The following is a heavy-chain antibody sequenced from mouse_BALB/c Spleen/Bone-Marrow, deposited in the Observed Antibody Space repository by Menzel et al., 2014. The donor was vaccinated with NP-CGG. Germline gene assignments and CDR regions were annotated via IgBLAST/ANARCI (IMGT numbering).Heavy chain of an antibody. V-gene: IGHV1S137*01. CDR2: ISPYYVDG. CDR3: ARGGASDLYYYPMDY. CDR1: GYTFTDFA. Sequence: VQLQESGAELVKPGVSVKLSCKGSGYTFTDFAIHWVKQSHTKSLEWIGVISPYYVDGGYNQKFKGKATMTIDRSSSTAYMELARPTSEDSAIYYCARGGASDLYYYPMDYWGQGTTITVSS. D-gene: IGHD3-1*01. J-gene: IGHJ4*01.